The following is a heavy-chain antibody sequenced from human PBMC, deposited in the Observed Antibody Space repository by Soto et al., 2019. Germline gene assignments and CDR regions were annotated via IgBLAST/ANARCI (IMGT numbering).Heavy chain of an antibody. CDR3: TKARCSGDTCFVPDY. CDR1: GFTFSSYT. Sequence: EVQVLESGGGLGQPGGSLRLSCAASGFTFSSYTMAWVRQAPGKGLEWVSSISGSGGSPYYADSVQGRFTISRDNYKNTVSLQMYSLRAEDTATYYCTKARCSGDTCFVPDYWGHGTLVIVSS. V-gene: IGHV3-23*01. CDR2: ISGSGGSP. D-gene: IGHD2-15*01. J-gene: IGHJ4*01.